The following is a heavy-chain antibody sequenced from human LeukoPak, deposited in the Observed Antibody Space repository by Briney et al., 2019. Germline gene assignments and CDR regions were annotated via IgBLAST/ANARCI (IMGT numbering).Heavy chain of an antibody. J-gene: IGHJ3*02. CDR3: ARDIYGSGTGAFDI. CDR2: ISYDGSNK. D-gene: IGHD3-10*01. Sequence: GGSLRLSCAASGFTFSSYAMHWVRQAPGKGLGWVAVISYDGSNKYYADSVKGRFTISRDNSKNTLYLQMNSLRAEDTAVYYCARDIYGSGTGAFDIWGQGTMVTVSS. CDR1: GFTFSSYA. V-gene: IGHV3-30-3*01.